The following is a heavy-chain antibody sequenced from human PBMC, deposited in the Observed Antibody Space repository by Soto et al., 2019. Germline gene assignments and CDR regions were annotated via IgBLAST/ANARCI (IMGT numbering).Heavy chain of an antibody. CDR2: IYYSGST. CDR1: GGSISSGDYY. D-gene: IGHD2-2*01. J-gene: IGHJ4*02. CDR3: AGACSSTSCYPLPLDY. V-gene: IGHV4-30-4*01. Sequence: NPSETLSLTCSVSGGSISSGDYYWSWIRQPPGKGLEWIGYIYYSGSTYYNPALKSRVTISVDTSKNQFSLKLSSVTAADTAVYYCAGACSSTSCYPLPLDYWGQGTLVTVSS.